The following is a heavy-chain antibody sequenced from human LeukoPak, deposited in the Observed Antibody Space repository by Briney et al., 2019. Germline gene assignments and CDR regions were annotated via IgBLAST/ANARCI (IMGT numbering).Heavy chain of an antibody. V-gene: IGHV3-30*02. D-gene: IGHD3-3*01. J-gene: IGHJ3*02. Sequence: GGSLRLSCAASGFTFSSYGMHWVRQAPGKGLEWVAFIRYDGSNKYYADSVKGRFTISRDNSKNTLYLQMNSLRAEDTAVYYCAKDRGFRFLEGPGIWGQGTMVTVSS. CDR3: AKDRGFRFLEGPGI. CDR1: GFTFSSYG. CDR2: IRYDGSNK.